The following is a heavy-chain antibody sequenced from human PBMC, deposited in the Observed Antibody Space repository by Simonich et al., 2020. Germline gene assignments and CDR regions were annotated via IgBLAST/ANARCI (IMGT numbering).Heavy chain of an antibody. CDR3: ARHYYGDYYFDY. CDR2: ISSSGSTI. CDR1: GFTFRSYE. V-gene: IGHV3-48*03. Sequence: EVQLVESGGGLVQPGGSLRLSCAASGFTFRSYEMNWVRQAPGKGRELVSYISSSGSTIYYADSLKGRFTISRDNAKNSLYLQMNSLRAEDTAVYYCARHYYGDYYFDYWGQGTLVTVSS. D-gene: IGHD4-17*01. J-gene: IGHJ4*02.